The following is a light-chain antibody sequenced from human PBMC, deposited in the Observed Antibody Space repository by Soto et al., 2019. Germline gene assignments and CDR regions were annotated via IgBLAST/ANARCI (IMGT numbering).Light chain of an antibody. Sequence: VLSHSPGTLSLSPGERATLSCRASHSVSRTYSAWYQQKPGQAPRLLMYGASDRDTGTPGRFSGSGSGTDFTLTISGLEPEDSAVYYCQQFDDSVTFGQGTRLEIK. V-gene: IGKV3-20*01. CDR2: GAS. CDR3: QQFDDSVT. J-gene: IGKJ5*01. CDR1: HSVSRTY.